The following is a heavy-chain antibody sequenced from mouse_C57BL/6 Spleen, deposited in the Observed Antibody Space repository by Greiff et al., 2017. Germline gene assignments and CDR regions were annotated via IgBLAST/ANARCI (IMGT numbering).Heavy chain of an antibody. D-gene: IGHD1-1*01. CDR2: ISSGSSTI. CDR3: ARYYYASRDYAMDY. V-gene: IGHV5-17*01. J-gene: IGHJ4*01. CDR1: GFTFSDYG. Sequence: EVQLVESGGGLVKPGGSLKLSCAASGFTFSDYGMHWVRQAPEKGLEWVAYISSGSSTIYYADTVKGRFTISRDTAKNTLFLQRTSLRSEDTAMYYCARYYYASRDYAMDYWGKGTSVTVSS.